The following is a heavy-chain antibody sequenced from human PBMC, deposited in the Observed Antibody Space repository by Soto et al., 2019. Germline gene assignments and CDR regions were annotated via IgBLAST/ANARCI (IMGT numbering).Heavy chain of an antibody. CDR1: GFTFSSYG. CDR3: ARDFYGGYTYGPGDY. D-gene: IGHD5-18*01. V-gene: IGHV3-7*01. Sequence: RLSCAASGFTFSSYGMHWVRQAPGKGLEWVANIHGDGGKIYYVDSVKGRFTISRDNAKRSLYLQMNSLRAEDTAVYYCARDFYGGYTYGPGDYWGQGAMVTVSS. J-gene: IGHJ4*02. CDR2: IHGDGGKI.